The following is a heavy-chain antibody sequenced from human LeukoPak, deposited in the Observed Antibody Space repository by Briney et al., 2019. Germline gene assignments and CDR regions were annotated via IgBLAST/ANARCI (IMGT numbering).Heavy chain of an antibody. V-gene: IGHV4-59*11. J-gene: IGHJ3*02. CDR1: GDSFSSHY. CDR3: ARDLVTVTKGFDI. CDR2: ISYIGTT. Sequence: PSETLPLTCAVSGDSFSSHYWTWIRQPPGRGLEWIGYISYIGTTNYNPSPKSRVTITIDTSKNQFSLKLSSVTTADTAVYYCARDLVTVTKGFDIWGLGTMVSVSS. D-gene: IGHD4-17*01.